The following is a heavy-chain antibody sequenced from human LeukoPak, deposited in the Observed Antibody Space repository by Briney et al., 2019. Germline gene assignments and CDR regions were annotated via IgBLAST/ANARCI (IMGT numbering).Heavy chain of an antibody. V-gene: IGHV1-8*01. CDR3: ARGLSIAARPVEDY. CDR1: GYTFTSYD. D-gene: IGHD6-6*01. CDR2: MNPNSGNT. J-gene: IGHJ4*02. Sequence: PGASVTVSCKASGYTFTSYDINWVRQATGQGLEWMGWMNPNSGNTGYAQKFQGRVTMTRNTSISTAYMELSSPRSEDTAVYYCARGLSIAARPVEDYWGQGTLVTVSS.